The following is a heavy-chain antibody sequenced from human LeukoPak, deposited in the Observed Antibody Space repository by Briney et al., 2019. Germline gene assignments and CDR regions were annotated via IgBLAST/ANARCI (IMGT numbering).Heavy chain of an antibody. D-gene: IGHD5-18*01. CDR3: APPPGSYGSHY. CDR1: GFTFSSYG. CDR2: ISYDGGNK. Sequence: GGSLRLSCAASGFTFSSYGMHWVRQAPGKGLEWVAVISYDGGNKYYADSVKGRFTISRDNSKNTLYLQMNSLRAEDTAVYYCAPPPGSYGSHYWGQGTLVTVSS. V-gene: IGHV3-30*03. J-gene: IGHJ4*02.